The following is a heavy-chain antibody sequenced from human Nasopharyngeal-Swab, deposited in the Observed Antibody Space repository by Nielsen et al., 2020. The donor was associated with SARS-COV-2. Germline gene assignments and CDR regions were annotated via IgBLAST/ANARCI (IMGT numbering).Heavy chain of an antibody. CDR2: INPNSGGT. J-gene: IGHJ5*02. CDR3: ARGVNWGSLDWFDP. D-gene: IGHD7-27*01. CDR1: GYTFTGYY. Sequence: ASVKVSCKASGYTFTGYYMHWVRQAPGQGLEWMGWINPNSGGTNYAQKFQGWVTMTRDTSISTAYMELSRPRSDDTAVYYCARGVNWGSLDWFDPWGQGTLVTVSS. V-gene: IGHV1-2*04.